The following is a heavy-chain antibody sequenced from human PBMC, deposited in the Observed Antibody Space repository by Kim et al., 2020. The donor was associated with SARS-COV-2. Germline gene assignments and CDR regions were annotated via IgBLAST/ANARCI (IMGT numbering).Heavy chain of an antibody. CDR2: IKQDGSET. Sequence: GGSLRISCAASGITFSDYWVTWVRQAPGKGLEWVANIKQDGSETNYVDSARGRFIISRDSAKNSVYLQMNSLRAEDTALYYCASGSAFASGSFYRHFDYWGQGTLVTVSS. D-gene: IGHD3-10*01. V-gene: IGHV3-7*01. CDR1: GITFSDYW. J-gene: IGHJ4*02. CDR3: ASGSAFASGSFYRHFDY.